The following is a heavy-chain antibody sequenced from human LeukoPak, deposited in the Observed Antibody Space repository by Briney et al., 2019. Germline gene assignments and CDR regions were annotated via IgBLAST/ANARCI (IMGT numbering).Heavy chain of an antibody. V-gene: IGHV3-53*01. CDR2: IYSGGNT. Sequence: PGGSLRLSCVVSGFTVSSNYMSWVRQAPGKGLEWASIIYSGGNTYYADSVKGRFTISRDNSKNTLYLQMNSLRAEDTAVYYCARGRSTMIRGVLIMPFDSWGQGTLVTVSS. D-gene: IGHD3-10*01. CDR3: ARGRSTMIRGVLIMPFDS. CDR1: GFTVSSNY. J-gene: IGHJ4*02.